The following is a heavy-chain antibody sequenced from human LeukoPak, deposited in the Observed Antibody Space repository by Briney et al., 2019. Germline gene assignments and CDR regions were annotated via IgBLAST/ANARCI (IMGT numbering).Heavy chain of an antibody. CDR1: GGSFSGYY. Sequence: PSETLSLTCAVYGGSFSGYYWSWTRQPPGKGLEWIGEINHSGSTNYNPSLKSRVTISVDTSKNQFSLKLSSVTAADTAVYYCARVQTVPYYYGMDVWGQGTTVTVSS. V-gene: IGHV4-34*01. D-gene: IGHD3-10*01. CDR3: ARVQTVPYYYGMDV. CDR2: INHSGST. J-gene: IGHJ6*02.